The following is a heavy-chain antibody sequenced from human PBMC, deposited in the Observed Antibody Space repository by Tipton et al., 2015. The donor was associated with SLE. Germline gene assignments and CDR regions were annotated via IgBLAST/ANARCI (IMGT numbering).Heavy chain of an antibody. D-gene: IGHD6-19*01. CDR3: ARSPSGWAFDI. V-gene: IGHV4-34*01. J-gene: IGHJ3*02. CDR2: INHSGST. CDR1: GGSISSYY. Sequence: LRLSCTVSGGSISSYYWSWIRQPPGKGLEWIGEINHSGSTNYNPSLKSRVTISVDTSKNQFSLKLSSVTAADTAVYYCARSPSGWAFDIWGQGTMVTVSS.